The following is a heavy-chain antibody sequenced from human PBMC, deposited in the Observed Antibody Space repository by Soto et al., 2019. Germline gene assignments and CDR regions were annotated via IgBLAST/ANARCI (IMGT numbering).Heavy chain of an antibody. CDR1: GFSLSTSGVG. J-gene: IGHJ5*02. CDR3: AHRGIAAVPVGWFDP. D-gene: IGHD6-13*01. Sequence: QITLKESGPTLVKPTQTLTLTCTFSGFSLSTSGVGVGWIRQPPGKALEWLALIYWDDDKRYSPSLKSRLTITKDTSKNQVVLTMTNMDPVDTATYYCAHRGIAAVPVGWFDPWGQGTLVTVSS. V-gene: IGHV2-5*02. CDR2: IYWDDDK.